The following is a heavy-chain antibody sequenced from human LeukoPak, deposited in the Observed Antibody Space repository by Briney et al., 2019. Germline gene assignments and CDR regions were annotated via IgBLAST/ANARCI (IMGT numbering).Heavy chain of an antibody. CDR1: GFTFSSYA. D-gene: IGHD3-9*01. Sequence: GGSLRLSCAASGFTFSSYAMSWVRPAPGKGLEWVSAIGGSGGSTYYADSVKGRFTISRDNSKNTLYLQMNSLRAEDTAVYYCAKDDYDILTGCFDYWGQGTLVTVSS. CDR3: AKDDYDILTGCFDY. V-gene: IGHV3-23*01. J-gene: IGHJ4*02. CDR2: IGGSGGST.